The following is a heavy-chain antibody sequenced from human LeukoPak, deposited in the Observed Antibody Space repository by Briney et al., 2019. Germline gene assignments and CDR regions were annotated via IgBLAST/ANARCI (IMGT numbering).Heavy chain of an antibody. Sequence: GASVKVSCKASGYSFTSYYMHWVRQAPGQGLEWMGIINPSAGSASYAQKFQGRVTMTRNTSISTAYMELSSLRSEDTAVYYCARGRVGMVYAPMDVWGKGTTVTVSS. CDR3: ARGRVGMVYAPMDV. J-gene: IGHJ6*03. CDR1: GYSFTSYY. V-gene: IGHV1-46*01. CDR2: INPSAGSA. D-gene: IGHD2-8*01.